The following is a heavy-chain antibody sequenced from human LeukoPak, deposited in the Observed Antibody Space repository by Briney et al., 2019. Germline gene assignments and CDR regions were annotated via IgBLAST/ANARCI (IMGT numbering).Heavy chain of an antibody. J-gene: IGHJ4*02. CDR3: AKAGLLPFRDY. CDR2: ISGSGGRT. V-gene: IGHV3-23*01. D-gene: IGHD3-22*01. Sequence: GGSLRLSCAASGFTFSSYAMSWVRQAPGKGLDWVSGISGSGGRTYYADSVKGGFTISRDNSRNTLYLQMNSLRAEDTAVYYCAKAGLLPFRDYWGQGTLVTVSS. CDR1: GFTFSSYA.